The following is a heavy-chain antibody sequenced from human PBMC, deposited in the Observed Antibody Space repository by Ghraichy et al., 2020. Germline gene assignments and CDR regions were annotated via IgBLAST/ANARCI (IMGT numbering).Heavy chain of an antibody. J-gene: IGHJ4*02. Sequence: SETLSLTCAVSGGSISSGGYSWSWIRQPPGKGLEWIGYIYHSGSTYYNPSLKSRVTISVDRSKNQFSLKLSSVTAADTAVYYCARGGRNWNYCDYWGQGTLVTVSS. V-gene: IGHV4-30-2*01. CDR2: IYHSGST. CDR3: ARGGRNWNYCDY. D-gene: IGHD1-1*01. CDR1: GGSISSGGYS.